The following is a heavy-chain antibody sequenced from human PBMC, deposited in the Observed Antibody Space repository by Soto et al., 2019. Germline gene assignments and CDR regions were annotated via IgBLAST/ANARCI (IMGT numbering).Heavy chain of an antibody. Sequence: GGSLRLSCAVSGFTFSDYYMSWIRQAPGKGLEWVSYISSSGSTMYYADSVKGRFTISRDNAKNSLSLQMNSLRAEDTAVYYCARARYYGSGTYYCDYCGQGTLVTVSS. CDR1: GFTFSDYY. J-gene: IGHJ4*02. D-gene: IGHD3-10*01. CDR2: ISSSGSTM. CDR3: ARARYYGSGTYYCDY. V-gene: IGHV3-11*01.